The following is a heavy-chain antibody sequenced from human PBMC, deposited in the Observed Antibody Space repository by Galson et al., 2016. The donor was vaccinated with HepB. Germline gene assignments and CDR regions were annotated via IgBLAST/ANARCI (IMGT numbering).Heavy chain of an antibody. CDR2: ISYDGSLK. V-gene: IGHV3-30*18. CDR3: AKDIRGWTTVTAENDN. D-gene: IGHD4-17*01. J-gene: IGHJ4*02. Sequence: SLRLSCAASGFTSSNYGMHWVRQAPGKGLEWVAVISYDGSLKYYGDSGKGRFTISRDNSKNTLSLQMNSLRVEDTAVYYCAKDIRGWTTVTAENDNWGQGTLVTVS. CDR1: GFTSSNYG.